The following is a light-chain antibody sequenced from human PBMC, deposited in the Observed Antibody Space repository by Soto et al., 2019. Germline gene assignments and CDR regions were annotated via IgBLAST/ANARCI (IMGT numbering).Light chain of an antibody. CDR3: QEYNSWWT. J-gene: IGKJ1*01. CDR2: DAS. CDR1: QSIRIW. V-gene: IGKV1-5*01. Sequence: IHMTHSPSTLSASLGEIVTITFRAIQSIRIWLAWYQQKSGKAPKLLIYDASKLESGVPSRFSGSGSGTQFTLTISNLQPDDIATYYCQEYNSWWTFGQGTKVDI.